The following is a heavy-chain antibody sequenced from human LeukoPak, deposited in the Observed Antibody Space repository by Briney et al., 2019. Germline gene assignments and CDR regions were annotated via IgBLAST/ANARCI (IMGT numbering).Heavy chain of an antibody. CDR1: GFTLSSYG. V-gene: IGHV3-23*01. CDR2: MSGSAGST. J-gene: IGHJ5*02. Sequence: PGGSLRLSCAASGFTLSSYGMSWVRQGPGKGLEWVSGMSGSAGSTYYADSVKGRFTISRDISKNTLYLQMNSLRAEDTAVYYCAKDRTRFDPWGQGTLVTVSS. CDR3: AKDRTRFDP. D-gene: IGHD1-7*01.